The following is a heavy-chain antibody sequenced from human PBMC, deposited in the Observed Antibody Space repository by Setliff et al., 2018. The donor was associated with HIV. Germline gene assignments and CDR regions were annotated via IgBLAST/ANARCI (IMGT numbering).Heavy chain of an antibody. D-gene: IGHD6-13*01. V-gene: IGHV4-59*11. Sequence: SETLSLTCTVSGGSISSHYWSWIRQPPGKGLEWIGYIYYSGSNNYTPSLKSRVTRSVDTSKNQFSLKLSSVTSADTAVYYCARGFGRSWGGNYYNYYMDVWGKGTTVTVSS. J-gene: IGHJ6*03. CDR3: ARGFGRSWGGNYYNYYMDV. CDR2: IYYSGSN. CDR1: GGSISSHY.